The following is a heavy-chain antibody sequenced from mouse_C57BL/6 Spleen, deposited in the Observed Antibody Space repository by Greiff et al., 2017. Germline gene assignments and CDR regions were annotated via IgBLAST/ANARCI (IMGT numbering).Heavy chain of an antibody. Sequence: QVQLKESGAELARPGASVKLSCKASGYTFTSYGISWVKQRTGQGLEWIGEIYPRSGNTYYNEKFKGKATLTADKFSSTAYIELRRLTSDDSAVYFCARSDYYGNYVRYAIDYWGQGTSVTVSS. D-gene: IGHD2-1*01. CDR3: ARSDYYGNYVRYAIDY. CDR1: GYTFTSYG. CDR2: IYPRSGNT. J-gene: IGHJ4*01. V-gene: IGHV1-81*01.